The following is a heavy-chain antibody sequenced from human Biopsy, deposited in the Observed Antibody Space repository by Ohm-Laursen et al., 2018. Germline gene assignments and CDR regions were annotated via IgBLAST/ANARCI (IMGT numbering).Heavy chain of an antibody. CDR2: LSYDGSGE. J-gene: IGHJ4*02. V-gene: IGHV3-30*03. CDR3: AREGDDSSGYTPHYFDY. D-gene: IGHD3-22*01. CDR1: VFTFTSYA. Sequence: SLRLSCTASVFTFTSYAMHWVRQAPGKGLEWVAVLSYDGSGEYYADSLQGRFIISRDGPKNTLYLQMNSLRAEDTAVYYCAREGDDSSGYTPHYFDYWGQGTLVTVSS.